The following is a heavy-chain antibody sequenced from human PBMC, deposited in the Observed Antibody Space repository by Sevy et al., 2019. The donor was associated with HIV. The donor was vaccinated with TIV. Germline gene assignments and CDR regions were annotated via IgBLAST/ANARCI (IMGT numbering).Heavy chain of an antibody. D-gene: IGHD3-22*01. J-gene: IGHJ4*02. Sequence: GGSLRLSCAASGFTFSSYATHWVRQAPGKGLEWVAVISYDGSNKYYADSVKGRFTISRDNSKNTLYLQMNSLRAEDTAVYYCARDRYYYDSSGYWEPDYWGQGTLVTVSS. CDR3: ARDRYYYDSSGYWEPDY. CDR2: ISYDGSNK. CDR1: GFTFSSYA. V-gene: IGHV3-30-3*01.